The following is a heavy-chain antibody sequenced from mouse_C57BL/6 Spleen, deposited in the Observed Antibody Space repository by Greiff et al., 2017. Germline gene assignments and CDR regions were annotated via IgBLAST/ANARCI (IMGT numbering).Heavy chain of an antibody. V-gene: IGHV5-4*01. Sequence: EVKLVESGGGLVKPGGSLKFSCAASGFTFSSYAMSWVRQTPEKRLEWVATISDGGSYTYYPDNLKGRFTISRDNAKNNLYLQMSHLKSEDTAMYYCARDSLDGYYVDWYFDVWGTGTTVTVSS. CDR3: ARDSLDGYYVDWYFDV. CDR1: GFTFSSYA. J-gene: IGHJ1*03. CDR2: ISDGGSYT. D-gene: IGHD2-3*01.